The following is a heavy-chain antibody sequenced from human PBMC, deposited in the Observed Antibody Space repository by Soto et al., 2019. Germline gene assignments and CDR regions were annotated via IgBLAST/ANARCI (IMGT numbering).Heavy chain of an antibody. CDR1: GGSISSYY. J-gene: IGHJ6*02. CDR3: ARSHYYGSGSYYNVADYYGMDV. V-gene: IGHV4-59*01. D-gene: IGHD3-10*01. CDR2: IYYSGST. Sequence: SETLSLTCTVSGGSISSYYWSWIRQPPGKGLEWIGYIYYSGSTNYNPSLKSRVTISVDTSKNQFSLKLSSVTAADTAVHYCARSHYYGSGSYYNVADYYGMDVWGQGTTVTVSS.